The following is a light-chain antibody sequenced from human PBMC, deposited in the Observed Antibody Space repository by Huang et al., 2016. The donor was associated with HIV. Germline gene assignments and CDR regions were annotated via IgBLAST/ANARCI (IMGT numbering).Light chain of an antibody. V-gene: IGKV1-9*01. Sequence: IQLTQSPSSLSASVGDRVTITCRASQGIGRYLVWYQQKPGQAPKLLFYAASTLQRGVPSRFSGSGSRTDFTLTIGSLQPEDFATYYCQQLKTYPITFGPGTQVDIK. CDR3: QQLKTYPIT. J-gene: IGKJ3*01. CDR2: AAS. CDR1: QGIGRY.